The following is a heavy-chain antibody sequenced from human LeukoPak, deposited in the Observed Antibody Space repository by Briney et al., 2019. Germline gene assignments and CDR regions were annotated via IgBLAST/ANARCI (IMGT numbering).Heavy chain of an antibody. CDR1: GGTFSSYA. Sequence: ASVKVSCKASGGTFSSYAISWVRQAPGQGLEWMGGIIPIFGTANYAQKFQGRVTITADESTSTAYMELSSLRSEDTAVYYCARDRDSSPLGYFDYWGQGTLVTVSS. D-gene: IGHD6-19*01. J-gene: IGHJ4*02. CDR3: ARDRDSSPLGYFDY. CDR2: IIPIFGTA. V-gene: IGHV1-69*13.